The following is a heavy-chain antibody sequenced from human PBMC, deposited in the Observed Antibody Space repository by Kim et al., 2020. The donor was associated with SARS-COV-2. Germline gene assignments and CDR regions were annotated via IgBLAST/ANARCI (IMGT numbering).Heavy chain of an antibody. J-gene: IGHJ4*02. D-gene: IGHD2-15*01. Sequence: ASVKVSCKASGYTFTGYYMHWVRQAPGQGLEWMGRINPNSGGTNYAQKFQGRVTMTRDTSISTAYMELSRLRSDDTAVYYCARAYYATSPNSPITFDYWGQGTLVTVSS. CDR3: ARAYYATSPNSPITFDY. V-gene: IGHV1-2*06. CDR1: GYTFTGYY. CDR2: INPNSGGT.